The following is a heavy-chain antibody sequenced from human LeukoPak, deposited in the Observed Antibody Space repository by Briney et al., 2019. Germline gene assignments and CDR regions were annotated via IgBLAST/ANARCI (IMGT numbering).Heavy chain of an antibody. CDR2: VSGSGGST. CDR3: AKGGLGCSSTSCFDY. J-gene: IGHJ4*02. D-gene: IGHD2-2*01. V-gene: IGHV3-23*01. Sequence: AGGSLRLSCAVSGFTYSNYAMTWVRQAPGKGLEWVSGVSGSGGSTYYADSVKGRFTISRDNSKNTLYLQMNSLRAEDTAVYYCAKGGLGCSSTSCFDYWGQGTLVTVSS. CDR1: GFTYSNYA.